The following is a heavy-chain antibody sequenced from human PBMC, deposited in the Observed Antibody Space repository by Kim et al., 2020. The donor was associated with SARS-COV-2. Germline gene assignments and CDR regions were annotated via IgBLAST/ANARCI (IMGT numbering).Heavy chain of an antibody. CDR2: IIPILGIA. CDR1: GGTFSSYA. CDR3: ARWARAMGGYSYGPGPYNWFDP. Sequence: SVKVSCKASGGTFSSYAISWVRQAPGQGLEWMGRIIPILGIANYAQKFQGRVTITADKSTSTAYMELSSLRSEDTAVYYCARWARAMGGYSYGPGPYNWFDPWGQGTLVTVSS. D-gene: IGHD5-18*01. V-gene: IGHV1-69*04. J-gene: IGHJ5*02.